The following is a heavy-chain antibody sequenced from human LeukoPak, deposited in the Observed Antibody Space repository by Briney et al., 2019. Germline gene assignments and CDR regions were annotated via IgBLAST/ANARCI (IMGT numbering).Heavy chain of an antibody. CDR2: INPNSGGT. CDR3: ARGFSSWYLSPYYLEY. V-gene: IGHV1-2*02. Sequence: GPSVTLSFTASGYTFTVYYMHWVRQVPAQAMEWMGWINPNSGGTNYAQKFQGRVTMTRDTSITTAYMVLSRLRSDDTAVYYCARGFSSWYLSPYYLEYCGQGTPVTVSS. J-gene: IGHJ4*02. D-gene: IGHD6-13*01. CDR1: GYTFTVYY.